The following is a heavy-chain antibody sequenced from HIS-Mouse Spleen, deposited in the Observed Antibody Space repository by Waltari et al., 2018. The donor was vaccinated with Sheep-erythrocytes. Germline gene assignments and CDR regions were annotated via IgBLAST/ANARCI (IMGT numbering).Heavy chain of an antibody. CDR3: ARDEGTYYDFWSGYPPSYYFDY. D-gene: IGHD3-3*01. CDR1: GGSISSSSYY. CDR2: IYYSGST. Sequence: QLQLQASGPGLVKPSDTLFLPCTLSGGSISSSSYYWGSTLQSPGKGLEWIGSIYYSGSTYYNPSLKSRVTISVDTSKNQFSLKLSSVTAADTAVYYCARDEGTYYDFWSGYPPSYYFDYWGQGTLVTVSS. V-gene: IGHV4-39*07. J-gene: IGHJ4*02.